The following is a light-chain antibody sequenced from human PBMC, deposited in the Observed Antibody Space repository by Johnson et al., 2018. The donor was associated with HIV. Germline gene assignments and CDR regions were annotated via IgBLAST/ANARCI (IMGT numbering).Light chain of an antibody. V-gene: IGLV1-51*02. CDR2: END. J-gene: IGLJ1*01. CDR1: SSNIGNNF. CDR3: GTWDSSLSFYV. Sequence: QSMLTQPPSVSAAPGQKVTISCSGSSSNIGNNFVSWYQQLPGTAPKLLICENDKRPSGIPDRFSGSKSGTSATLGITGLQPGDEADYYCGTWDSSLSFYVFGTGTKVTVL.